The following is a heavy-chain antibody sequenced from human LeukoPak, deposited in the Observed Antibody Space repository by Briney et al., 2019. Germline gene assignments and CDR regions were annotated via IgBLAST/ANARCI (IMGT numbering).Heavy chain of an antibody. Sequence: GESLKISCKGSGYSFTSYWISWVRQLPGKGLEWMGRIDPSDSYTNYSPSFQGHVTISADKSISTAYLQWSSLKASDTAMYYCARHLNIATRLDYWGQGTLVTVS. J-gene: IGHJ4*02. CDR2: IDPSDSYT. CDR3: ARHLNIATRLDY. D-gene: IGHD5-18*01. V-gene: IGHV5-10-1*01. CDR1: GYSFTSYW.